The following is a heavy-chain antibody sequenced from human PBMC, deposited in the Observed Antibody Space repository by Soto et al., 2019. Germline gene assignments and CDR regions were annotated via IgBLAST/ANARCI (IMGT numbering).Heavy chain of an antibody. CDR1: GVSISSSYYY. D-gene: IGHD5-18*01. J-gene: IGHJ6*03. CDR3: ARHHTESLYYFYVDV. V-gene: IGHV4-39*01. Sequence: SETLSLTCTVSGVSISSSYYYWGWIRQPPGKGLEWIATIYYSGSPHYSPSLKSRVTISVDTSKNQFSLKLSSVTDADTAIYYCARHHTESLYYFYVDVWGKGTTVTVSS. CDR2: IYYSGSP.